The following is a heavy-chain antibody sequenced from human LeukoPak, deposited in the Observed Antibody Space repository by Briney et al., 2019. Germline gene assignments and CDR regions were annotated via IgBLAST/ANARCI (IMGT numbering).Heavy chain of an antibody. J-gene: IGHJ4*02. V-gene: IGHV4-34*01. CDR2: INHSGST. CDR1: GGSFSGYY. CDR3: ARAEVTTGAPFDY. Sequence: SETLSLTCAVYGGSFSGYYWSWIHQPPGKGLEWIGEINHSGSTNYNPSLKSRVTISVDTSKNQFSLKLSSVTAADTAVYYCARAEVTTGAPFDYWGQGTLVTVSS. D-gene: IGHD4-17*01.